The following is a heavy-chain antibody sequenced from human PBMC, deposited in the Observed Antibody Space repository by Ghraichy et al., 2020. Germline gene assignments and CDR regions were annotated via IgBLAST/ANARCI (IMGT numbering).Heavy chain of an antibody. J-gene: IGHJ4*02. Sequence: GESLNISCAASGFTFSSYGMHWVRQAPGKGLEWVAVIWYDGSNKYYADSVKGRFTISRDNSKNTLYLQMNSLRAEDTAVYYCARRLNYVDYWGQGTLVTVSS. CDR3: ARRLNYVDY. D-gene: IGHD6-19*01. CDR2: IWYDGSNK. V-gene: IGHV3-33*01. CDR1: GFTFSSYG.